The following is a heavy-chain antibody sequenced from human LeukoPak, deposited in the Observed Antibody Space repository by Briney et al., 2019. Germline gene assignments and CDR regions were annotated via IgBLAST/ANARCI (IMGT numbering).Heavy chain of an antibody. Sequence: PSETLSLTCTVSGGSISSYYWSWIRQPPGKGLEWIGYIYYSGSTNYNPSLKSRVTISVDTSKNQISLKLSSVTAADTAVYYCARNRGGLGYWGQGTLVTVSS. CDR1: GGSISSYY. J-gene: IGHJ4*02. D-gene: IGHD3-10*01. V-gene: IGHV4-59*01. CDR2: IYYSGST. CDR3: ARNRGGLGY.